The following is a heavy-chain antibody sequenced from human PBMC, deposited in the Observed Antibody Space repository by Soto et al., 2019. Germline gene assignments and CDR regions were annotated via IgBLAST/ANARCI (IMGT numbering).Heavy chain of an antibody. J-gene: IGHJ5*02. CDR1: GGTFSSYA. CDR3: ARERGSSLAYCGGDCAGNWFDP. CDR2: IIPIFGTA. D-gene: IGHD2-21*02. Sequence: AASVKVSCKASGGTFSSYAISWVRQAPGQGLEWMGGIIPIFGTANYAQKFQGRVTITADESTSTAYMELSSLRSEDTAVYYCARERGSSLAYCGGDCAGNWFDPWGQGTLVTVSS. V-gene: IGHV1-69*13.